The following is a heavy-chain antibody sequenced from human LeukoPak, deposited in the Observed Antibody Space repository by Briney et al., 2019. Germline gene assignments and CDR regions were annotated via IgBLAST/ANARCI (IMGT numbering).Heavy chain of an antibody. CDR1: GYSISSGYY. D-gene: IGHD6-19*01. V-gene: IGHV4-38-2*02. J-gene: IGHJ6*03. Sequence: SETLSLTCTVSGYSISSGYYWSWIRQPPGKGLEWIGEINHSGSTNYNPSLEGRVTISVDRSKNQFSLKLTSVTAADAGVYYCVRGRAVVGTLPYMDVWGKGTTVTVSS. CDR3: VRGRAVVGTLPYMDV. CDR2: INHSGST.